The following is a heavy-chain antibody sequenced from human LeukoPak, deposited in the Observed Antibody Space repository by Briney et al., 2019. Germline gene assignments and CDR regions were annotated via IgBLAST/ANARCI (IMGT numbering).Heavy chain of an antibody. CDR3: ASGSFGVDFTRCFDY. J-gene: IGHJ4*02. CDR2: IYSGGST. CDR1: GFTVSSSY. Sequence: GGSLRLSCAVSGFTVSSSYMSWVRQAPGKGLEWVSVIYSGGSTYYADSAKGGFTISRDNYKNTLYLQMNSLRAEDTAVYYCASGSFGVDFTRCFDYWGQGTLVTVSS. V-gene: IGHV3-66*02. D-gene: IGHD3-3*01.